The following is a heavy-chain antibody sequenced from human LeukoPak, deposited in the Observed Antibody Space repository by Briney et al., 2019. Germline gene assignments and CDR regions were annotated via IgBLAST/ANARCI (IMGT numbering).Heavy chain of an antibody. CDR1: GFTFDGYA. D-gene: IGHD5-24*01. CDR2: ISWNSGSI. Sequence: PGGSLRLSCAASGFTFDGYAMHWVRQAPGKGLEWVSGISWNSGSIGYADSVKGRFTISRDNAKDSLYLQMNSLRAEDTALYYCAKDKMAGPYYFDYWGQGTLVTVSS. V-gene: IGHV3-9*01. CDR3: AKDKMAGPYYFDY. J-gene: IGHJ4*02.